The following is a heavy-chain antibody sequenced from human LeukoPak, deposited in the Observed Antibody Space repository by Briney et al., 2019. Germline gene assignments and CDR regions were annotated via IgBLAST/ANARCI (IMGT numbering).Heavy chain of an antibody. CDR2: ISSDSSYI. J-gene: IGHJ4*02. D-gene: IGHD4-17*01. CDR3: VRGSYGAYDY. CDR1: GFTFSSLW. Sequence: GGSLRLSCAASGFTFSSLWMHWVRQAPGKGLEWVSSISSDSSYIYYADAVHGRFTVSRDNAKYSLYLQMNSLRAEDTAVYYCVRGSYGAYDYWGQGSLVTVSS. V-gene: IGHV3-21*01.